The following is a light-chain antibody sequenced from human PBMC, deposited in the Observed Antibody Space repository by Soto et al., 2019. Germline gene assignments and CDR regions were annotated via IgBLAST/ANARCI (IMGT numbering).Light chain of an antibody. Sequence: EIVLTQSPATLSLSPGERATLSCRASQSVSSYLAWYQQKPGQAPRLLIYDASNRATGIPARFSGSGSGTDFTLTISSLEPEXFAVYXXXXRSNWPPWTFGQGTKVEIK. V-gene: IGKV3-11*01. J-gene: IGKJ1*01. CDR2: DAS. CDR3: XXRSNWPPWT. CDR1: QSVSSY.